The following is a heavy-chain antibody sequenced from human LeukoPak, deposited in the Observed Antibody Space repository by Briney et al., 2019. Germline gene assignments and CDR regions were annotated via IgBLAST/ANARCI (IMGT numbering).Heavy chain of an antibody. Sequence: GGSLRLSCAASGFTFSDYYMSWVRQAPGKGLEWVSVISGNGANIFYADSVKGRFTISRDNSKNTLYLQMNSLRAEDTAVYYCAKRATSWYYFEYWGQGTLVTVSS. CDR1: GFTFSDYY. CDR2: ISGNGANI. CDR3: AKRATSWYYFEY. V-gene: IGHV3-23*01. J-gene: IGHJ4*02.